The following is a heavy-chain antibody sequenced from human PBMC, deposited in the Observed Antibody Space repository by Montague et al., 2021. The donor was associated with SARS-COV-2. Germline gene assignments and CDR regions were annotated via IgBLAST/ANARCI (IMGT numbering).Heavy chain of an antibody. V-gene: IGHV4-61*02. CDR3: AREWGSYSGRFDY. J-gene: IGHJ4*02. Sequence: TLSLTCTVPGDSITSGSYYWNWVRQPAGKGLEWVGRSYTSGSIDYXXXLKSRLTISVDTSKNQFSLKLSSVTAADTAVYFCAREWGSYSGRFDYWGQGALVTVSS. D-gene: IGHD1-26*01. CDR1: GDSITSGSYY. CDR2: SYTSGSI.